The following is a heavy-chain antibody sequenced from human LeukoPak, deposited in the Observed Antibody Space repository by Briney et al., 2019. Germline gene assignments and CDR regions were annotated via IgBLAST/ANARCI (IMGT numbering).Heavy chain of an antibody. V-gene: IGHV4-59*01. CDR1: GGSIRSYY. J-gene: IGHJ4*02. Sequence: SETLSLTCTVSGGSIRSYYWSWLRQPPGKGLEWIGYIYYSGSTNYNPSLKSRVTISVDTSKNQFSLKLSSVTAADTAVYYCAREGGIAAAGLDYWGQGTLVTVSS. CDR2: IYYSGST. D-gene: IGHD6-13*01. CDR3: AREGGIAAAGLDY.